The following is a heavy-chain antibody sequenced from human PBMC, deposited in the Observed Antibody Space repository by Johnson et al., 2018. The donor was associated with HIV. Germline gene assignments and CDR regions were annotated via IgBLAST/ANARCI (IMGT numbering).Heavy chain of an antibody. Sequence: QVQLVESGGAVVRPGGSLRLSCVGSGFRFEDYGMNWVRQTPGKGLEWVTVISFAGVKTYYADSVKGRFTISRDNSKGTLYLQMDGLRPEDTALYYCAKDRVLGNQDDAFDMWGQGTMVTVSS. D-gene: IGHD7-27*01. V-gene: IGHV3-30*18. CDR2: ISFAGVKT. CDR3: AKDRVLGNQDDAFDM. J-gene: IGHJ3*02. CDR1: GFRFEDYG.